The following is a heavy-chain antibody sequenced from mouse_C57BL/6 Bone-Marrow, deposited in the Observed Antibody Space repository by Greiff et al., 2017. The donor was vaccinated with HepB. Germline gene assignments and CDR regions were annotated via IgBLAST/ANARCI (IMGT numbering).Heavy chain of an antibody. CDR3: ARPPLYYYGSSYEAMDY. CDR2: ISNGGGST. J-gene: IGHJ4*01. CDR1: GFTFSDYY. D-gene: IGHD1-1*01. Sequence: EVKLMESGGGLVQPGGSLKLSCAASGFTFSDYYMYWVRQTPEKRLEWVAYISNGGGSTYYPDTVKGRFTISRDNAKNTLYLQMSRLKSEDTAMYYCARPPLYYYGSSYEAMDYWGQGTSVTVSS. V-gene: IGHV5-12*01.